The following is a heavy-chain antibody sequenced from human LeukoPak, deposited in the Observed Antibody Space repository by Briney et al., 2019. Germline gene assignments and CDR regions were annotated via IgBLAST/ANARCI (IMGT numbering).Heavy chain of an antibody. D-gene: IGHD3-22*01. Sequence: SETLSLTCTVSGGSISTSNYYWGWIRQPPGKGLEWIGNIFYSGSTYYSPSLKSRVTISLDTSRNQFSLKLSSVTAADTAVYYCARQLMIDYYYYYYYMDVWGRGTTVTISS. CDR2: IFYSGST. J-gene: IGHJ6*03. CDR3: ARQLMIDYYYYYYYMDV. V-gene: IGHV4-39*01. CDR1: GGSISTSNYY.